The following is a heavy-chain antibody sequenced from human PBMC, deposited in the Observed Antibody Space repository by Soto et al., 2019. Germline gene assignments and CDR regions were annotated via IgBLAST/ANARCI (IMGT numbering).Heavy chain of an antibody. D-gene: IGHD3-22*01. V-gene: IGHV3-74*01. CDR3: VRAIGHYGMDV. J-gene: IGHJ6*02. CDR1: GFIFSNCW. CDR2: INSDGSST. Sequence: QPGGSLRLSCVASGFIFSNCWMHWVRQAPGMGLVWVSHINSDGSSTTYADSVKGRFTISRDNAKNTLYLQMNSLRAEDTAAYYCVRAIGHYGMDVWGRGTTVTVSS.